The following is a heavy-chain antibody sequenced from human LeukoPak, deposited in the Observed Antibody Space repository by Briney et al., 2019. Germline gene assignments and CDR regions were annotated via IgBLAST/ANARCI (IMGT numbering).Heavy chain of an antibody. CDR3: ARGLGYSSGWYLSPLVRFDP. J-gene: IGHJ5*02. Sequence: SETLSLTCTVSGGSISSSSYYWGWIRQPPGKGLEWIGSIYYSGSTYYNPSLKSRVTISVDTSKNQFSLKLSPVTAADTAVYYCARGLGYSSGWYLSPLVRFDPWGQGTLVTVSS. V-gene: IGHV4-39*07. CDR2: IYYSGST. CDR1: GGSISSSSYY. D-gene: IGHD6-19*01.